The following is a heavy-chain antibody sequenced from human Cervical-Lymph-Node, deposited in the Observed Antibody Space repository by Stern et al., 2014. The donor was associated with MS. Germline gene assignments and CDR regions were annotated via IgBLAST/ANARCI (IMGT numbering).Heavy chain of an antibody. Sequence: QLVQSRSEVKKPGASVKVSCKASEYTHNNYLIHWVRQAPGQRPDWMGVINPSGATNYAQKVQDRVTMTTDASTSTFYMELSRLRSEDTAVYYCAVRYCSGGRCYSVPDVWGQGTTVIVSS. D-gene: IGHD2-15*01. CDR1: EYTHNNYL. CDR2: INPSGAT. CDR3: AVRYCSGGRCYSVPDV. J-gene: IGHJ6*02. V-gene: IGHV1-46*02.